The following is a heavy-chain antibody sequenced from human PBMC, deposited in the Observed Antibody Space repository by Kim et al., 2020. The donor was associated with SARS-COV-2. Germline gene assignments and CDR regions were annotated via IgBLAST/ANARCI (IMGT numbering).Heavy chain of an antibody. CDR2: K. Sequence: KSYADSVKGRFTISRDNSQNTWLLQMNSLKPEDTGFYYCAGGFTTSATFDLWGQGTLVTVSS. J-gene: IGHJ4*02. D-gene: IGHD2-2*01. CDR3: AGGFTTSATFDL. V-gene: IGHV3-30*03.